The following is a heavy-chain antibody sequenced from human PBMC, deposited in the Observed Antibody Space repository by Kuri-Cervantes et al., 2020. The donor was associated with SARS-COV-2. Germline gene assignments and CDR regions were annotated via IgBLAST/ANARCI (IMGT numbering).Heavy chain of an antibody. J-gene: IGHJ4*02. CDR2: ISYDGSNK. CDR3: AKDLPYKGSGSYGDYFDY. CDR1: GFTFSSYG. D-gene: IGHD3-10*01. V-gene: IGHV3-30*18. Sequence: GGSLRLSCAASGFTFSSYGMHWVRQAPGKGLEWVAVISYDGSNKYYADPVKGRFTISRDNSKNTLYLQMNSLRAEDTAVYYCAKDLPYKGSGSYGDYFDYWGQGTLVTVSS.